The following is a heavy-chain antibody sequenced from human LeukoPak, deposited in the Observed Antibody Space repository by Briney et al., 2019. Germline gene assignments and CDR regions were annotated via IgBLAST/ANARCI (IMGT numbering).Heavy chain of an antibody. V-gene: IGHV4-39*07. D-gene: IGHD3-22*01. CDR1: GGSISSSSYY. Sequence: PSETLSLTCTVSGGSISSSSYYWGWIRQPPGKGLEWIGYIYYSGSTYYNPSLKSRVNISVDTSKNQFSLKLSSVTAADTAVYYCARGDAYYDSSGYPFDYWGQGTLVTVSS. CDR3: ARGDAYYDSSGYPFDY. J-gene: IGHJ4*02. CDR2: IYYSGST.